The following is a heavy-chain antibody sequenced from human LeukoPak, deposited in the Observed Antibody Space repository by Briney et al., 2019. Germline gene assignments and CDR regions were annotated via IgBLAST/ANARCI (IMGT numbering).Heavy chain of an antibody. CDR1: A. V-gene: IGHV7-4-1*02. CDR2: INTNTGNP. J-gene: IGHJ5*02. CDR3: ARDRRMNWFDP. Sequence: AMNXVXQXXXXXLXWMGWINTNTGNPTYAQGFTGRFVFSLDTSVSTAYLQISSLKAEDTAVYYCARDRRMNWFDPWGQGTLVTVSS.